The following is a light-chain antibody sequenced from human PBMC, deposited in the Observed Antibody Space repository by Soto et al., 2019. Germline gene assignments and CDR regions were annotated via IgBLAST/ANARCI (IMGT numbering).Light chain of an antibody. CDR3: QQRSNWPPIT. V-gene: IGKV3-11*01. CDR2: DAS. J-gene: IGKJ5*01. Sequence: EIVFTQSPATLSFSPREKETHSCRASQNVSSYLAWYQQKPGQAPRLLIYDASNRATGIPARFSGSGSGTDFTLTISSLEPEDFAVYYCQQRSNWPPITFGQGTRLEIK. CDR1: QNVSSY.